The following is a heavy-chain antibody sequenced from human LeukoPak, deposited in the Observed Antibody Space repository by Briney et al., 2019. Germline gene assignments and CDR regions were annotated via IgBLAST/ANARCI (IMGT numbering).Heavy chain of an antibody. Sequence: GGSLRLSCAASGFTFSAYWMRWVREAPGKGLEWVASIKEDGSEKYYVDSVKGRFTISRDNAKNSLYLQMNSLRAEDTAVYYCARLTLSSTDWCYDYWGQGTLVTVSS. J-gene: IGHJ4*02. CDR3: ARLTLSSTDWCYDY. V-gene: IGHV3-7*01. CDR2: IKEDGSEK. D-gene: IGHD4/OR15-4a*01. CDR1: GFTFSAYW.